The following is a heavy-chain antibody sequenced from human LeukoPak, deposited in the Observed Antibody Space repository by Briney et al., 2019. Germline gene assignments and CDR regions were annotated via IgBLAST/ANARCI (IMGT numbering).Heavy chain of an antibody. CDR2: ISWNSGSI. CDR3: AKDQDGSRVAPFDY. V-gene: IGHV3-9*01. CDR1: AFTFDDYA. D-gene: IGHD2-2*01. Sequence: GGSLRLSCAASAFTFDDYAMHWVRHAPGKGLEWVSGISWNSGSIGYADSVKGRFTISRNNAKNSLYLQINSLRAEDTALDYCAKDQDGSRVAPFDYWGQGTLVTVSA. J-gene: IGHJ4*02.